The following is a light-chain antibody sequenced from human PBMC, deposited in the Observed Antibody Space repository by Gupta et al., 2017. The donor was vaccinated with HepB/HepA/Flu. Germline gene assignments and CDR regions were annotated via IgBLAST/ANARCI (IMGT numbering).Light chain of an antibody. J-gene: IGKJ5*01. CDR2: DAS. V-gene: IGKV3-15*01. CDR3: QQYNSCPLT. Sequence: EIVMTQSPATLSVSLGERATLSCRASQSISANLDWYQQKPGQAPKLLIYDASIMASGVPSRFSGSGSGTDFTLTISSLQSEDFAIYYCQQYNSCPLTFGQGTQLEIK. CDR1: QSISAN.